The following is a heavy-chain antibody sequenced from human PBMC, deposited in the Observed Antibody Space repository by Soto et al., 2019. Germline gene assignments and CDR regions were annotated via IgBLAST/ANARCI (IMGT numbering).Heavy chain of an antibody. CDR3: ARDHLHSTNWYGLRQRNYSMDV. V-gene: IGHV3-30*03. Sequence: GGSLRLSCVASGFTLSYCGIHWVRQAPGKGLEWVAFMSNDGRKDYYADSVKGRFTISRDDSKGKIYLQTNNLRPEDTALYYCARDHLHSTNWYGLRQRNYSMDVWGQGTTVTVSS. CDR1: GFTLSYCG. J-gene: IGHJ6*03. CDR2: MSNDGRKD. D-gene: IGHD2-2*01.